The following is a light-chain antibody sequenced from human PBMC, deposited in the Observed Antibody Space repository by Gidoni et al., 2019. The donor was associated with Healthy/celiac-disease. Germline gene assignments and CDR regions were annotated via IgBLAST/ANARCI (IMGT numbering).Light chain of an antibody. V-gene: IGKV3-20*01. Sequence: EIVLTQSPGTLSLSPGERATLSCRAIQSVSSSYLAWYQQKPGQAPRLLIYGASSRATGIPDRFSVSGSVTDFTLTISRLEPEDFAVYYCQQYGSSPTTFGQGTKVEIK. CDR1: QSVSSSY. CDR3: QQYGSSPTT. CDR2: GAS. J-gene: IGKJ1*01.